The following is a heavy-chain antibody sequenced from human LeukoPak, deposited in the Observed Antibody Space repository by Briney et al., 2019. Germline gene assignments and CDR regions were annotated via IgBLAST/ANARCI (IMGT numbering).Heavy chain of an antibody. J-gene: IGHJ4*02. CDR1: GGTFSSYA. CDR2: IIPIFGTA. D-gene: IGHD3-22*01. CDR3: ARRVSGYYYDY. V-gene: IGHV1-69*13. Sequence: EASVKVSCKASGGTFSSYAISWVRQAPGQGLEWMGGIIPIFGTANYAQKFQGRVTITADESTSTAYMELSSLRSEDTAVYYCARRVSGYYYDYWGQGTLVTVSS.